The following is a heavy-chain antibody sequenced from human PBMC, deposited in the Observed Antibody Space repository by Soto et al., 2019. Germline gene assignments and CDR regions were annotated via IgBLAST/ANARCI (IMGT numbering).Heavy chain of an antibody. CDR2: ISSSGSTI. CDR1: GFTFSDYY. D-gene: IGHD3-3*01. J-gene: IGHJ3*02. CDR3: ARSSGGNYDFWSGPYDAFDI. V-gene: IGHV3-11*01. Sequence: KTGGSLRLSCAASGFTFSDYYMSWIRQAPGKGLEWVSYISSSGSTIYYADSVKGRFTISRDNAKNSLYLQMNSLRAEDTAVYYCARSSGGNYDFWSGPYDAFDIWGQGTMVTVSS.